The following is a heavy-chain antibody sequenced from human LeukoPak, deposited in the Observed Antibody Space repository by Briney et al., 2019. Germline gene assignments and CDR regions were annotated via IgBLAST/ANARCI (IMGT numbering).Heavy chain of an antibody. V-gene: IGHV4-4*07. CDR2: IYTSGST. CDR3: ARGSLYCSSTSCYARLFSDAFDI. Sequence: SETLSLTCTVSGGSIISYYWSWIRQPAGKGLEWIGRIYTSGSTNYNPSLKSRVTISVDKSKNQFSLKLSSVTAADTAVYYCARGSLYCSSTSCYARLFSDAFDIWGQGTMVTVSS. J-gene: IGHJ3*02. D-gene: IGHD2-2*01. CDR1: GGSIISYY.